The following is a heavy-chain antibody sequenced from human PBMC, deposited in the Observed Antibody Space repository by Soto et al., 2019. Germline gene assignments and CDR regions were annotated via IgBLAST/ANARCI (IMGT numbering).Heavy chain of an antibody. CDR3: AKGEGYMLEGQGALVDY. J-gene: IGHJ4*02. CDR1: GFTFDDYT. Sequence: GGSLRLSCAASGFTFDDYTMHWVRQAPGKGLEWVSLISWDGGSTYYADSVKGRFTISRDNSKNSLYLQMNSLRTEDTALYYCAKGEGYMLEGQGALVDYWGQGTLVTVSS. D-gene: IGHD3-16*01. CDR2: ISWDGGST. V-gene: IGHV3-43*01.